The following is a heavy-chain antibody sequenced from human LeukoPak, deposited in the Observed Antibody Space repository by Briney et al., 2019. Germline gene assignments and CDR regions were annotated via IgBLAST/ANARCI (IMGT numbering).Heavy chain of an antibody. V-gene: IGHV1-3*01. D-gene: IGHD3-10*01. J-gene: IGHJ5*02. CDR3: ARGQDGSGSYYPNWFDP. Sequence: KFQGRVTITRDTSASTAYMELSSLRSEDTAVYYCARGQDGSGSYYPNWFDPWGQGTLVTVSS.